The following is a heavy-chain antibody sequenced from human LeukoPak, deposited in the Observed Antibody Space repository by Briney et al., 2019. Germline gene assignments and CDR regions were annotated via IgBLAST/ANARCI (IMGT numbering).Heavy chain of an antibody. CDR3: ALAFSGYDRWFPEPPDQ. CDR1: GSAFSGYT. J-gene: IGHJ4*02. Sequence: GSSVKVSCKASGSAFSGYTITWVRQAPGQGPEWVGGIITNLASTNYAQKFQGRVTISADDSTSTAYMQLRSLTSEDTAFYYCALAFSGYDRWFPEPPDQWGQGTLVTVSS. CDR2: IITNLAST. D-gene: IGHD5-12*01. V-gene: IGHV1-69*01.